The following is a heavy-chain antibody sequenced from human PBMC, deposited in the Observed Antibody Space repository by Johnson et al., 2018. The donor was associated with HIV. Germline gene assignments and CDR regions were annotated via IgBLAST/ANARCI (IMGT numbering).Heavy chain of an antibody. CDR3: ARDKGGIVGYDAFDS. J-gene: IGHJ3*02. CDR2: ISYDGSNK. D-gene: IGHD1-26*01. Sequence: QVQLVESGGGVVQPGRSLRLSCAASGFTFSSYAMHWVRQAPGKGLEWVAVISYDGSNKYYADSVRGRFTISRDNSKNTLYLQMNSLRAEDTAVYYCARDKGGIVGYDAFDSWGQGTMVTVSS. V-gene: IGHV3-30-3*01. CDR1: GFTFSSYA.